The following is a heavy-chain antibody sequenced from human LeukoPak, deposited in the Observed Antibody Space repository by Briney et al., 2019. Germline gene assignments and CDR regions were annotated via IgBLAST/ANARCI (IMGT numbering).Heavy chain of an antibody. J-gene: IGHJ4*02. CDR3: ARVGSGGAWFDF. V-gene: IGHV4-59*01. Sequence: PSETLSLTCTVSGGSISSYYWSWIRQPPGKGLEWIGYIYYSGSTNYNPSLKTRATISIDTSKNQLSLTLTSLTATDTAVYYCARVGSGGAWFDFWGQGALVSISS. CDR1: GGSISSYY. D-gene: IGHD6-19*01. CDR2: IYYSGST.